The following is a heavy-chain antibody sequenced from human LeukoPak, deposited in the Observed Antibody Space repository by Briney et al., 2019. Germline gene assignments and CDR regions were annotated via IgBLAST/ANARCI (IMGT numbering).Heavy chain of an antibody. CDR2: ISTSSSYI. CDR3: AREDYDISTGYYTYYFDY. D-gene: IGHD3-9*01. CDR1: GFTFNGYG. J-gene: IGHJ4*02. V-gene: IGHV3-21*01. Sequence: GGSLRLSCTASGFTFNGYGMNWVRQAPGKGLEWVSSISTSSSYIYYADSVKGRFTISRNNPKNSLYLQMNSLRAEDTAIYYCAREDYDISTGYYTYYFDYWGQGTLVTVSS.